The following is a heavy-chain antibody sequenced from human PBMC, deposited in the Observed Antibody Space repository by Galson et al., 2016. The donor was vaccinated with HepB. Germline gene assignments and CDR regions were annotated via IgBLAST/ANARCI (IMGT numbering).Heavy chain of an antibody. CDR3: ARDRTARAAPDL. V-gene: IGHV3-23*01. CDR2: ISGSGGST. CDR1: GFTFSNYA. Sequence: SLRLSCAASGFTFSNYAMRWVRQAPGKGLEWVSVISGSGGSTYYADSVKGRFTISRDNAKNSLFLQMNSLRAEDTAVYYCARDRTARAAPDLWGQGTLVTVSS. J-gene: IGHJ5*02. D-gene: IGHD6-13*01.